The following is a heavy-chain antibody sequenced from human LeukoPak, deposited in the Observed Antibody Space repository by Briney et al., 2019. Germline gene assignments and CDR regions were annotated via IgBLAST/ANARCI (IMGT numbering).Heavy chain of an antibody. D-gene: IGHD1-1*01. J-gene: IGHJ4*02. CDR1: GGSISSGDYY. Sequence: SETLSLTCTVSGGSISSGDYYWTYIRQPPGKGLEWIGYIYYTGTTYYNPSLRSRVTISLDTSKNQFSLKLNSVTATDTAVYYCARLESRGAHFDYWGRGTLVTVSS. V-gene: IGHV4-30-4*08. CDR2: IYYTGTT. CDR3: ARLESRGAHFDY.